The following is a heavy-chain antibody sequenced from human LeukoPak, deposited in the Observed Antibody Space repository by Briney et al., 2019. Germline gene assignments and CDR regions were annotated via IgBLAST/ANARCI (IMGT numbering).Heavy chain of an antibody. CDR3: ARGAYFDWLYRLDY. J-gene: IGHJ4*02. CDR2: IYTSGST. V-gene: IGHV4-4*07. D-gene: IGHD3-9*01. CDR1: GGSISSYY. Sequence: SETLSLTCTVSGGSISSYYWSWIRQPAGKGLEWIGRIYTSGSTNYNPSLKSRVTISVDTSKNQFSLKLSSVTAADTAVYYCARGAYFDWLYRLDYWGQGTLVTVSS.